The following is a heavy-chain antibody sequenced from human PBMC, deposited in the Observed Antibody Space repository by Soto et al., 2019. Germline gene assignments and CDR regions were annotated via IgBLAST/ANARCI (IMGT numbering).Heavy chain of an antibody. CDR3: ARASDAFDI. CDR2: ISSSSSTI. J-gene: IGHJ3*02. CDR1: GFIFSSYS. Sequence: EVQLVESGGGLVQPGGSLRLSCAASGFIFSSYSMNWVRQAPGKGLEWVSYISSSSSTIYYVDSVKGRFTISRDNAKNSLYLQMNSLRAEDTAVYYCARASDAFDIWGRGTMVTLSS. V-gene: IGHV3-48*01.